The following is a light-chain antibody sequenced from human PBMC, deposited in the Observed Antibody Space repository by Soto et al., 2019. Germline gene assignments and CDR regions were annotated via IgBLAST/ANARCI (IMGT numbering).Light chain of an antibody. CDR2: KAS. CDR3: QQSYSTTIT. CDR1: HSISGW. V-gene: IGKV1-5*03. Sequence: DIQMTQSPSTLSASVGDRVTITCRASHSISGWLAWYQQKPGKAPKLLIYKASSLESGVPSRFSGSGSGTEFTLTISSLQPDDFATYYCQQSYSTTITFGQGTRLEIK. J-gene: IGKJ5*01.